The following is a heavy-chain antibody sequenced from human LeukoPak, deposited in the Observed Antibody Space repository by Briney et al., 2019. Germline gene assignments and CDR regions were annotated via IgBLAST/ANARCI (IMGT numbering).Heavy chain of an antibody. CDR3: TRGAPLLWFGELFTPFDY. D-gene: IGHD3-10*01. CDR1: GFTFGDYA. CDR2: IRSKAYGGTT. V-gene: IGHV3-49*04. J-gene: IGHJ4*02. Sequence: GGSLRLSCTAYGFTFGDYAMSWVRQAPGKGLEWVGFIRSKAYGGTTEYAASVKGRFTISRDDSKSIAYLQMNSLKTEDTAVYYCTRGAPLLWFGELFTPFDYWGQGTLVTVSS.